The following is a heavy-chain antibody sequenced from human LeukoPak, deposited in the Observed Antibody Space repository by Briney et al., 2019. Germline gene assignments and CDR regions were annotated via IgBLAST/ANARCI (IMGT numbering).Heavy chain of an antibody. Sequence: GGSLRLSCAASGFTFSSYEMNWVRQAPGKGLEWVSYISSSGSTIYYADSVKGRFTISRDNAKNSLYLQMNSLRAEDTAVYYCARLGAHAYYFDYWGQGTLVTVSS. V-gene: IGHV3-48*03. CDR1: GFTFSSYE. J-gene: IGHJ4*02. CDR3: ARLGAHAYYFDY. CDR2: ISSSGSTI.